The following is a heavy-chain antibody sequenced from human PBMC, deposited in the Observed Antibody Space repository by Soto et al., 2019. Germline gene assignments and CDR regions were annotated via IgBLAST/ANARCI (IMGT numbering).Heavy chain of an antibody. J-gene: IGHJ4*02. D-gene: IGHD2-15*01. CDR3: ARHVVVAANDY. CDR2: ISSSSSYI. V-gene: IGHV3-21*01. CDR1: GFTFSSCS. Sequence: GGSLRLSCAASGFTFSSCSMNWVRQAPGKGLEWVSSISSSSSYIYYADSVRGRFTISRDNAKNSLYLQMNSLRAEDTAVYYCARHVVVAANDYWGQGTLVTVSS.